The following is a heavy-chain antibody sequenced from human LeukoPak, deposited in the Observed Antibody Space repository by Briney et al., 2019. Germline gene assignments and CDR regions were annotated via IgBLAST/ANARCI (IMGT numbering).Heavy chain of an antibody. CDR3: ARHKVESEIYSWFDP. Sequence: GESLKISCKGSGYSFTNYWIGWVRQMPGKGLEWMGIIYPGGSDTRYSPSFQGQVTISADKSISTAYLQWSSLKASDTAMYYCARHKVESEIYSWFDPWGQGTLVTVSS. CDR2: IYPGGSDT. J-gene: IGHJ5*02. D-gene: IGHD2-15*01. V-gene: IGHV5-51*01. CDR1: GYSFTNYW.